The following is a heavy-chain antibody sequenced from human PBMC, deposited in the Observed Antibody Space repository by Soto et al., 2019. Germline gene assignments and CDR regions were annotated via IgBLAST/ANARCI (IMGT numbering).Heavy chain of an antibody. V-gene: IGHV1-8*01. D-gene: IGHD2-8*01. CDR1: GYTFTSYD. CDR2: INPNSGNT. J-gene: IGHJ4*02. Sequence: QVQLVQSGAEVKKPGASVKVSCKASGYTFTSYDINWVRQATGQGLEWMGWINPNSGNTGYAQKFKGQVTMTRATYISTAYMELGRLRSEDTAVYYYARTPYCTNGVCPKYYFDYWGQGTLVTVSS. CDR3: ARTPYCTNGVCPKYYFDY.